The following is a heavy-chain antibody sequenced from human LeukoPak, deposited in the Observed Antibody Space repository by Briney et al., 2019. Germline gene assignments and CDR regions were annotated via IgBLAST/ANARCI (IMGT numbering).Heavy chain of an antibody. J-gene: IGHJ6*03. CDR1: NGSISRGSYY. CDR2: IYYSGSS. V-gene: IGHV4-39*01. CDR3: ASRGGGYYYYYYMDV. Sequence: SETLSLTCTVSNGSISRGSYYWGWIRQPPGKGLEWIGSIYYSGSSYYNPSLKSRVTISVDTSKNQFSRKLTSVTAADTAVYYCASRGGGYYYYYYMDVWGKGTTVTVSS.